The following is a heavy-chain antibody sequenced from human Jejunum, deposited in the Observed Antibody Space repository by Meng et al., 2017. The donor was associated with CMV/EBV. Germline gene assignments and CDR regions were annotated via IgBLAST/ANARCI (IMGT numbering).Heavy chain of an antibody. J-gene: IGHJ1*01. CDR1: GFSVSNNY. CDR3: ASPYGSDSAEYFHV. CDR2: LYSGGMT. V-gene: IGHV3-53*01. Sequence: CAASGFSVSNNYLTWFRQAPGKGLEWVLILYSGGMTYYADSVKGRFTISRDNSKNILYLQMSSLRAEDTAVYYCASPYGSDSAEYFHVWGQGTLVTVSS. D-gene: IGHD2-21*02.